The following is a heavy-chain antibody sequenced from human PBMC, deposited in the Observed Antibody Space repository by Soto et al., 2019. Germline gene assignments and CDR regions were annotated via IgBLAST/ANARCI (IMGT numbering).Heavy chain of an antibody. CDR1: TFTFSSYA. J-gene: IGHJ6*02. CDR2: ISGSGGST. CDR3: AKEGGFWNYYGMDV. V-gene: IGHV3-23*01. Sequence: EVQLLESGGGLVQPGGSLRLSCAASTFTFSSYAMSWVRQAPGKGLEWVSAISGSGGSTYYADSVKGRFTISRDNSKNTLYLQMSSLRDEDTAVYYCAKEGGFWNYYGMDVWGQGTTVTVSS. D-gene: IGHD3-3*01.